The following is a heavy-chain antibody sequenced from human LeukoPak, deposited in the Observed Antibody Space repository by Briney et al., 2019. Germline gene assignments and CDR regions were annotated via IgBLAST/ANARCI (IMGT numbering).Heavy chain of an antibody. CDR3: VRGDVGFDP. V-gene: IGHV3-13*01. D-gene: IGHD1-26*01. CDR1: GFTFNTYD. CDR2: VGTVGDK. J-gene: IGHJ5*02. Sequence: PGGSLRLSCAASGFTFNTYDMHWVRQATGKGLEWVSGVGTVGDKYYLGSVKGRFTISRDNAKNSLYLQMNSLKAGDTAVYYCVRGDVGFDPWGQGTLVTVSS.